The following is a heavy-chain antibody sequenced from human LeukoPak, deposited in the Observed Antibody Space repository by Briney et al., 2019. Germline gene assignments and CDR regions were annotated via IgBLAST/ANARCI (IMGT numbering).Heavy chain of an antibody. CDR3: ARSEQFPYYMDV. D-gene: IGHD6-19*01. Sequence: ASVKVSCKASAYTFTGYYMHWVRQAPGQGLEWMGWIYPNSGGTNYAQKFQGRVTMTRDTSISTAYMELSRLRSDDTAVYYCARSEQFPYYMDVWGQGTLVTVSS. V-gene: IGHV1-2*02. J-gene: IGHJ4*02. CDR2: IYPNSGGT. CDR1: AYTFTGYY.